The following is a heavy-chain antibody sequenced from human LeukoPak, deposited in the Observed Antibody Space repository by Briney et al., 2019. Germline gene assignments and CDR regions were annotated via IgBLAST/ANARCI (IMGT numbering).Heavy chain of an antibody. CDR2: ISGSGGST. D-gene: IGHD3-22*01. CDR3: ARELYYYDSSGYYYLQDY. CDR1: GFTFSSYA. V-gene: IGHV3-23*01. J-gene: IGHJ4*02. Sequence: GGSLRLSCAASGFTFSSYAMSWVRQAPGKGLEWVSAISGSGGSTYSADSVKGRFTISRDNSKNTLYLQMNSLRAEDTAVYYCARELYYYDSSGYYYLQDYWGQGTLVTVSS.